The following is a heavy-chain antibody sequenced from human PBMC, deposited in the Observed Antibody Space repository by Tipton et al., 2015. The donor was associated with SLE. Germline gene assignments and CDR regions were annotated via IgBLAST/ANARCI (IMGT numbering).Heavy chain of an antibody. CDR2: ISYDGSNK. Sequence: SLRLSCAASGFTFSSYVMHWVRQAPGKGLEWVAVISYDGSNKYYADSVKGRFTISRDNSKNTLYLQMNSLRAEDTAVYYCASHSGYEGYWGQGTLVTVSS. V-gene: IGHV3-30-3*01. D-gene: IGHD5-12*01. CDR3: ASHSGYEGY. J-gene: IGHJ4*02. CDR1: GFTFSSYV.